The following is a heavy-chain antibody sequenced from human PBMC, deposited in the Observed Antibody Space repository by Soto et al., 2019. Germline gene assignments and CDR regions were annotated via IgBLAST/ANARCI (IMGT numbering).Heavy chain of an antibody. CDR3: ARWDYGVYARFDF. V-gene: IGHV1-8*01. Sequence: QVQLVQSGAEVKKPGASVKVSCKASGYTFTSHDINWVRQATGQGLEWMGWMNPNSGNTGYAQKFQGTVTMTRNTSLSTAYMELSSLRSEDTALYYCARWDYGVYARFDFWGQGTLVTVSS. CDR2: MNPNSGNT. J-gene: IGHJ4*02. D-gene: IGHD4-17*01. CDR1: GYTFTSHD.